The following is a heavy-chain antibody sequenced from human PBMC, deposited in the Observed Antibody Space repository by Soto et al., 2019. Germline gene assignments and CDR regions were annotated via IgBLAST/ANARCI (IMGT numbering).Heavy chain of an antibody. J-gene: IGHJ4*02. CDR1: GASIITDNW. CDR2: IYHSGNT. CDR3: ARASASSKLRGVVIN. D-gene: IGHD3-10*01. Sequence: QVQLQESGPGLVKPSGTLSLTCALSGASIITDNWWSLVRQPPGKEVEWSGEIYHSGNTNFNPSVKSRVTISVDTSKNQFSLTVSSVTAADTAIYYCARASASSKLRGVVINWGQGTLVTVSS. V-gene: IGHV4-4*02.